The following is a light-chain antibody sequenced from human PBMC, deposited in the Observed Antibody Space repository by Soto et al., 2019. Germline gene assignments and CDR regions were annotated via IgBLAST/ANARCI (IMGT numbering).Light chain of an antibody. V-gene: IGKV1-39*01. Sequence: DIPMTQSPSSLSASVGDRVTITCRASQSISNYLTWIQQKPGKAPKLLIYVTSILQSGVPSRFSGGVSGTDFSLTINSLQPEDSPTYYCQQSYSTPPTFGQGTKLEIK. J-gene: IGKJ2*01. CDR2: VTS. CDR1: QSISNY. CDR3: QQSYSTPPT.